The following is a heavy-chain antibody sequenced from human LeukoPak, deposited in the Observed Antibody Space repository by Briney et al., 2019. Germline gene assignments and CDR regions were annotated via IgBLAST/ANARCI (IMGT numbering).Heavy chain of an antibody. Sequence: SETLSLTCTVSGGSISSYYWSWIRQPPGKGLEWIGYIYYSGSTNYNPSLKSRVTISVDTSKNQFSLKLSSVTAADTAVYYCARVTRLGAFDIWGQGTMVTDSS. V-gene: IGHV4-59*01. CDR2: IYYSGST. D-gene: IGHD7-27*01. CDR1: GGSISSYY. J-gene: IGHJ3*02. CDR3: ARVTRLGAFDI.